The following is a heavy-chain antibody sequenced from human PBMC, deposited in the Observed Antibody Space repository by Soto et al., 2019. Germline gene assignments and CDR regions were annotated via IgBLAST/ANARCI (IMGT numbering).Heavy chain of an antibody. Sequence: GGSLRLSCAASGFTFSSYAMHWVRQAPGKGLEWLAVISYDGSNKYYADSVKGRFTISRDNSKNTLYLQMNSLRAEDTAVYYCAREVGGSGYDAGGTTDYGMDVWGQGTTVTVSS. CDR1: GFTFSSYA. CDR2: ISYDGSNK. CDR3: AREVGGSGYDAGGTTDYGMDV. J-gene: IGHJ6*02. D-gene: IGHD5-12*01. V-gene: IGHV3-30-3*01.